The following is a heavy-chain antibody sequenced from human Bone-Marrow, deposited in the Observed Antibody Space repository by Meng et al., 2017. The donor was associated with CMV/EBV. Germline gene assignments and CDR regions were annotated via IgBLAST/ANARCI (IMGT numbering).Heavy chain of an antibody. J-gene: IGHJ4*02. CDR2: VGTEDDA. Sequence: GESLKISCAASGFTFSSYEMHWVRQVTGKGLEWVSGVGTEDDAYYRDSVKGRFTISRENGMNSMYLQMDSLTVGDTAIYYCARGSGVNMFRGAIGSFDSWGLGPLVTVSA. CDR3: ARGSGVNMFRGAIGSFDS. CDR1: GFTFSSYE. D-gene: IGHD3-10*01. V-gene: IGHV3-13*01.